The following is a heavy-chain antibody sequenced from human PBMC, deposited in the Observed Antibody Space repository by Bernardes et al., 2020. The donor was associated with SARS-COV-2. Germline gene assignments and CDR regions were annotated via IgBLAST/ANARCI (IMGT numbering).Heavy chain of an antibody. CDR2: ITSTGDST. CDR1: GFSFSSYA. V-gene: IGHV3-23*01. J-gene: IGHJ4*02. CDR3: AKAPVGYCRGAACYPFDN. D-gene: IGHD2-15*01. Sequence: GGSLRLSCAASGFSFSSYAMSWVRQAPGKGLELVSLITSTGDSTYYPDSVKGRFTISRDNSENTLYLQMNSLRVDDTAVYFCAKAPVGYCRGAACYPFDNWGQGSLVTVSS.